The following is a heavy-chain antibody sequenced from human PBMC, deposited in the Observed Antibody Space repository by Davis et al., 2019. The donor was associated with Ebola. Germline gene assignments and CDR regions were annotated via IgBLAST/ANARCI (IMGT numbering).Heavy chain of an antibody. CDR2: INAGNGNT. D-gene: IGHD4-11*01. Sequence: ALVKVSCKASGYTFTSYAMHWVRQAPGQRLEWMGWINAGNGNTKYSQKFQGRVTITRDTSASTAYMELSSLRSEDTAVYFCARDRRPYNNYAWFDPWGQGTPVTVSS. CDR3: ARDRRPYNNYAWFDP. V-gene: IGHV1-3*01. J-gene: IGHJ5*02. CDR1: GYTFTSYA.